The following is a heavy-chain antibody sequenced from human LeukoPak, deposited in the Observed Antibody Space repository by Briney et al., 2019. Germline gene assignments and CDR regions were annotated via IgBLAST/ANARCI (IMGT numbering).Heavy chain of an antibody. CDR3: ARALGGAALPHFDY. J-gene: IGHJ4*02. V-gene: IGHV4-31*03. CDR1: GGSISSGDYY. D-gene: IGHD6-6*01. Sequence: SQTLSLTCTVSGGSISSGDYYWSWIRQHPGKGLEWIGYIHYSGSTYYNPSLKSRVTISVDTSKKQFSLKLSSVTAADTAVYYCARALGGAALPHFDYWGQGTLVTVSS. CDR2: IHYSGST.